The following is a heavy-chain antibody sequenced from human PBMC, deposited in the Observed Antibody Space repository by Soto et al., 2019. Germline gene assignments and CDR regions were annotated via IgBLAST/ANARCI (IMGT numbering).Heavy chain of an antibody. CDR1: GGSVISGSYY. CDR2: IYYSGST. CDR3: ARVISSAWPYYFDY. D-gene: IGHD6-19*01. Sequence: NHSDSMALTCTVSGGSVISGSYYWSWIRQPPGKGLEWIGYIYYSGSTNYNPSLKSRATISVDTSKNQFSLKLSSVTAADTAVYYCARVISSAWPYYFDYWGQGTLVTVSS. V-gene: IGHV4-61*01. J-gene: IGHJ4*02.